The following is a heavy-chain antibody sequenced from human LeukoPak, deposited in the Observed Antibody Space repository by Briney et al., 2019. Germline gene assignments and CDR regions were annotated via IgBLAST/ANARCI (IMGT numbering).Heavy chain of an antibody. Sequence: PGGSLRLSCAASGFTFSSFGMHWVRQAPGKGLEWVAVISYDGSNKYYADSVKGRFTISRDNSTNTLHLQMNSLRPADTAIHYCAKAQSYGFLGWPDPWGQGTLVTVSS. CDR2: ISYDGSNK. V-gene: IGHV3-30*18. J-gene: IGHJ5*02. D-gene: IGHD3-16*02. CDR1: GFTFSSFG. CDR3: AKAQSYGFLGWPDP.